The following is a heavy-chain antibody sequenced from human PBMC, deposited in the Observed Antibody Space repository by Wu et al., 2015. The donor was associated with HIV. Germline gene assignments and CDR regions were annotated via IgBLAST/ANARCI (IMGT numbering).Heavy chain of an antibody. J-gene: IGHJ3*02. V-gene: IGHV4-30-4*08. CDR1: GDSINSGYYY. CDR2: IFSNGNT. D-gene: IGHD1-7*01. Sequence: QAQLQESGPGLVKPSQTLSLLCTVSGDSINSGYYYWTWIRQSPGKGLEWIGYIFSNGNTKYSPSLQSRVTISLDTSNNRFSLKLTSVTAADTGMYYCAREAWNSLGWLGFDIWGQGTMVTVSS. CDR3: AREAWNSLGWLGFDI.